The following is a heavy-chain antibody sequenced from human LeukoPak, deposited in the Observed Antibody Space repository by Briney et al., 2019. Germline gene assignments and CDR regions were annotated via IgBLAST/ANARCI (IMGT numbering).Heavy chain of an antibody. V-gene: IGHV4-38-2*02. J-gene: IGHJ3*02. CDR1: GYSISSGYY. D-gene: IGHD3-22*01. CDR2: IYHSGST. Sequence: PSETLSLTCTVSGYSISSGYYWGWIRQPPGKELEWIGSIYHSGSTYYNPSLKSRVTISVDTSKNQFSLKLSSVTAADTAVYYCARDLLYATMIVVVTPVAFDIWGQGTMVTVSS. CDR3: ARDLLYATMIVVVTPVAFDI.